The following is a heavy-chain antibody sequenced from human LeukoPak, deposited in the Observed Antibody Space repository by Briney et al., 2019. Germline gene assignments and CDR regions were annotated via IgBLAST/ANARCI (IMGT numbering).Heavy chain of an antibody. CDR1: GGSMSSYY. J-gene: IGHJ4*02. CDR3: ARDVPECSSTSCYLGFDY. CDR2: IYYSGST. Sequence: SETLSLTCSVSGGSMSSYYWSWLRQPLGKGLEWIGYIYYSGSTNYNPSLKSRVTISVDTSKNQFSLKLSSVTAADTAVCYCARDVPECSSTSCYLGFDYWGQGTLVTVSS. V-gene: IGHV4-59*01. D-gene: IGHD2-2*01.